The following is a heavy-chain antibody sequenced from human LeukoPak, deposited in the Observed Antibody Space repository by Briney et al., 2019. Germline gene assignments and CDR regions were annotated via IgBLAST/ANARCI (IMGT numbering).Heavy chain of an antibody. J-gene: IGHJ4*02. D-gene: IGHD3-3*01. CDR1: GFTFSDYY. CDR3: ARDSETYYDFWSGYYGSFDY. CDR2: ISSSGSTI. Sequence: GGSLRLSCAASGFTFSDYYMSWIRQPPGKGLEWVSYISSSGSTIYYADSVKGRFTISRDNAKNSLYLQMNSLRAEDTAVYYCARDSETYYDFWSGYYGSFDYWGQGTLVTVSS. V-gene: IGHV3-11*04.